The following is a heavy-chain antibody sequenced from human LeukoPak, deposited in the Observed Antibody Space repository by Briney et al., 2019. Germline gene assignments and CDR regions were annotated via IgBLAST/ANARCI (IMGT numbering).Heavy chain of an antibody. Sequence: SVKVSCKASGGTFSSYAISWVRQAPGQGLEWMGGIIPIFGTANYAQKFQGRVTITADESTSTAYMELSSLRSEDTAVYYCARPTYSSGWMSGWFDPWGQGTLVTVSS. CDR3: ARPTYSSGWMSGWFDP. CDR1: GGTFSSYA. J-gene: IGHJ5*02. V-gene: IGHV1-69*01. D-gene: IGHD6-19*01. CDR2: IIPIFGTA.